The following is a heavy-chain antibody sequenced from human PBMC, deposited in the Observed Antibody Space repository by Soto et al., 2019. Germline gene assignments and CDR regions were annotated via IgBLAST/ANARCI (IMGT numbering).Heavy chain of an antibody. V-gene: IGHV4-34*01. D-gene: IGHD3-10*02. Sequence: SETLSLTCAVYGGSFSGYYWSWIRQPPGKGLEWIGEINHSGSTNYNPSLKSRVTISVDTSKNQFSLKLSSVTAADTAVYYCAVYVAPSRSIRNAIFDYWGQGTLVTVSS. CDR2: INHSGST. CDR3: AVYVAPSRSIRNAIFDY. CDR1: GGSFSGYY. J-gene: IGHJ4*02.